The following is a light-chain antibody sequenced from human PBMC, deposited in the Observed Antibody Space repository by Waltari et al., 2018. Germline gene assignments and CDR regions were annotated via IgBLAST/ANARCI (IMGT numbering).Light chain of an antibody. CDR3: LQYFGTPRT. Sequence: DIVMTQSPDSLTVSLGDRATLTRKSSQSLLYSSDNKDYLRWYQQRPGQPPNLLIYWASTRESGVPDRFSGSGSGTDFTLTISSLQAEDVAVYYCLQYFGTPRTFGQGTKLEIK. V-gene: IGKV4-1*01. CDR2: WAS. CDR1: QSLLYSSDNKDY. J-gene: IGKJ2*01.